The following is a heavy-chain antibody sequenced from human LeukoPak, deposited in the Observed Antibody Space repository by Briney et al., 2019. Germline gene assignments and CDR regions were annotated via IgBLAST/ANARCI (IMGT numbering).Heavy chain of an antibody. V-gene: IGHV3-15*01. CDR1: GITFSNVR. J-gene: IGHJ4*02. CDR2: IKSNTDGVTS. Sequence: PGGSLRLSCAASGITFSNVRMSWVRQAPGKGLEFVGRIKSNTDGVTSDYAAPVIGSFIISRDDSTNTVYLQMNSLRTGDTAVYYCATQRIVGASFLDYWGQGNLVPVSS. D-gene: IGHD1-26*01. CDR3: ATQRIVGASFLDY.